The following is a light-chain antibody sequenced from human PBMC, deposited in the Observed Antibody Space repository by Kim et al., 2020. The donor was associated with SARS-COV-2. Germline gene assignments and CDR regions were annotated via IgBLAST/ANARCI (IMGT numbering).Light chain of an antibody. V-gene: IGLV3-19*01. Sequence: VAWGQTVRITCQGDSLRTYYATWYQQKPGQAPILVIYGKNNRPSGIPDRFSGSSSGNTASLTITGTQAGDEADYYCNSRDSNHNVVFGGGTQLTVL. CDR1: SLRTYY. CDR3: NSRDSNHNVV. CDR2: GKN. J-gene: IGLJ2*01.